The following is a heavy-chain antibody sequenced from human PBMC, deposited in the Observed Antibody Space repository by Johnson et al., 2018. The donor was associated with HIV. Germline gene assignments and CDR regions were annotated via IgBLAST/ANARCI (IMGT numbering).Heavy chain of an antibody. CDR2: IKQDGSEK. J-gene: IGHJ3*02. Sequence: VQLVESGGGVVQPGRSLRLSCAASGFTFSSYWMSWVRQAPGKGLEWVANIKQDGSEKYSVDSVKGRFTISRDNAKNSLYLQMNSLRAEDTAVYYCAKDCVGVWWSRAFDIWGQGTMVTVSS. CDR1: GFTFSSYW. D-gene: IGHD2-21*01. CDR3: AKDCVGVWWSRAFDI. V-gene: IGHV3-7*03.